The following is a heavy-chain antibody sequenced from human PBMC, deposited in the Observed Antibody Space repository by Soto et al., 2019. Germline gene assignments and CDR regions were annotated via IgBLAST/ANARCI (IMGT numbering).Heavy chain of an antibody. CDR1: GFTFSSYA. CDR3: AKCPRDYSNYYYYYGMDV. D-gene: IGHD2-15*01. J-gene: IGHJ6*02. CDR2: ISGSGGST. V-gene: IGHV3-23*01. Sequence: GGSLRLSCAASGFTFSSYAMSWVRQAPGKGLEWVSAISGSGGSTYYADSVKGRFTISRDNSKNTLYLQMNSLRAEDTAVYYCAKCPRDYSNYYYYYGMDVWGQGTTVTVSS.